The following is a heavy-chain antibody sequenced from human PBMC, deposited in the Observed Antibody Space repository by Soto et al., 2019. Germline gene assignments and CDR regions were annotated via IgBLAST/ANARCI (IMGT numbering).Heavy chain of an antibody. D-gene: IGHD3-22*01. CDR3: ARHTYYYDSSGYYLDAFDI. V-gene: IGHV4-59*08. CDR2: IYYSGST. J-gene: IGHJ3*02. Sequence: PSETLSLTCTVSGGSISSYYWIWIRQPPGKGLEWIGYIYYSGSTNYNPSLKSRVTISVDTSKNQFSLKLSSVTAADTAVYYCARHTYYYDSSGYYLDAFDIWGQGTMVTVSS. CDR1: GGSISSYY.